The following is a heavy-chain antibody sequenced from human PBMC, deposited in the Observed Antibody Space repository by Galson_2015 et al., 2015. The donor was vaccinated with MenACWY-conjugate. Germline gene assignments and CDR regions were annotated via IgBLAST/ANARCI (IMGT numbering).Heavy chain of an antibody. Sequence: AASGFTFSSYGMHWVRQAPGQGLEWVAVIWYDGSNKYYADSVKGRFTISRDNSKNTLYLQMNSLRAEDTAVYYCARDSPMVRGTDYYYMDVWGKGTTVTVSS. CDR3: ARDSPMVRGTDYYYMDV. V-gene: IGHV3-33*01. D-gene: IGHD3-10*01. J-gene: IGHJ6*03. CDR1: GFTFSSYG. CDR2: IWYDGSNK.